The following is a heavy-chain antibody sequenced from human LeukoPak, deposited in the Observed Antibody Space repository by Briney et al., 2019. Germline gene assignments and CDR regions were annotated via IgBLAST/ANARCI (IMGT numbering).Heavy chain of an antibody. Sequence: SETLSLTCAVYGGSFSGYYWSWIRQPPGKGLEWIGEINHSGSTNYNPSLKSRVTISVDTSKNQFSLKLSSVTAADTAVYYCARGRGNYYGSGSYYCDYWGQGTLVTVSS. D-gene: IGHD3-10*01. CDR2: INHSGST. CDR3: ARGRGNYYGSGSYYCDY. J-gene: IGHJ4*02. V-gene: IGHV4-34*01. CDR1: GGSFSGYY.